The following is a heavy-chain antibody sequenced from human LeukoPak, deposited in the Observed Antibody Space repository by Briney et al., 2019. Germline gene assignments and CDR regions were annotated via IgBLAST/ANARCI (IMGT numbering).Heavy chain of an antibody. Sequence: SETLSLTCIVSGGSISSYYWSWIRQPPGKGLEWIGYIYYSGSTNYNPSLKSRLTISIDTSRNQFSLKLSSVTSADTAVYYCARESWRGYFDPWGQGTLVTVSS. J-gene: IGHJ4*02. CDR2: IYYSGST. D-gene: IGHD3-10*01. V-gene: IGHV4-59*01. CDR3: ARESWRGYFDP. CDR1: GGSISSYY.